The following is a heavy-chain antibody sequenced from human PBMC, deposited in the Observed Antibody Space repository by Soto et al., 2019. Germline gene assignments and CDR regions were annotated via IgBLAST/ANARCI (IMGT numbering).Heavy chain of an antibody. D-gene: IGHD1-26*01. CDR1: GFIFENFG. CDR2: ISVSGFKK. Sequence: GGSLRLSCAASGFIFENFGISWVRQAPGKGLEWISSISVSGFKKYYADSVKGRFTISRDNSKSTVYLELNNLSAEDTAVYHCAKNQGVELVPLATVDWFDPWGQGSVVTVSS. V-gene: IGHV3-23*01. J-gene: IGHJ5*02. CDR3: AKNQGVELVPLATVDWFDP.